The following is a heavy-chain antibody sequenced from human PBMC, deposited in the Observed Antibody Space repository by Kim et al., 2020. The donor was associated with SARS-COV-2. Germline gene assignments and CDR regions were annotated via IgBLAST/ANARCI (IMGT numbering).Heavy chain of an antibody. V-gene: IGHV3-43*01. J-gene: IGHJ4*02. D-gene: IGHD3-3*01. Sequence: DSVKGCFTISRDNSKNSLYLQMISLRTEDTSLYYCAKASLRFLEWLLLDYWGQGTLVTVSS. CDR3: AKASLRFLEWLLLDY.